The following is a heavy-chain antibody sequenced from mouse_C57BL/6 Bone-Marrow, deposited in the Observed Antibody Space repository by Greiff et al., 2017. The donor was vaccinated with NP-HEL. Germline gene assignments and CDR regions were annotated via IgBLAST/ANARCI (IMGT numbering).Heavy chain of an antibody. CDR2: IYPGDGDT. CDR3: ASWQLRLLFAY. Sequence: VQLQQSGPELVKPGASVKISCKASGYAFSSSWMNWVKQRPGTGLEWIGRIYPGDGDTNYNGKFKGKATLTADKSSSTAYMHLSSLTSEDSAVSLCASWQLRLLFAYWGPGTLVTVSA. CDR1: GYAFSSSW. V-gene: IGHV1-82*01. J-gene: IGHJ3*01. D-gene: IGHD3-2*02.